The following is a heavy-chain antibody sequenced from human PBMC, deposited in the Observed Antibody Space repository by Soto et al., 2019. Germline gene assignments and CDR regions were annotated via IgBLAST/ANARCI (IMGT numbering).Heavy chain of an antibody. CDR1: GFTFSDYY. V-gene: IGHV3-11*01. D-gene: IGHD3-22*01. CDR3: ARELYYYDSSGYYTLDAFDI. Sequence: QVQLVESGGGLVKPGGSLRLSCAASGFTFSDYYMSWIRQAPGKGLEWVSYISSSGSTIYYADSVKGRFTISRDNAKNSLYLQMNSLRAEDTAVYYCARELYYYDSSGYYTLDAFDIWGQGKMVTVSS. CDR2: ISSSGSTI. J-gene: IGHJ3*02.